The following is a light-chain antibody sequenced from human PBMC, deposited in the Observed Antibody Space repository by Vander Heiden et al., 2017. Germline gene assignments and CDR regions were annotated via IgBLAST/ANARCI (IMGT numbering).Light chain of an antibody. CDR1: SSDVGSYNL. CDR3: CSYAGSSTYV. V-gene: IGLV2-23*02. CDR2: EVS. J-gene: IGLJ1*01. Sequence: QSALTQPASVSGSPGQSITISRTRTSSDVGSYNLVSWYQQHPGKAPKLMIYEVSKRPSGVSNRFSGSKSGNTASLTISGLQAEDEADYYCCSYAGSSTYVFGTGTKVTVL.